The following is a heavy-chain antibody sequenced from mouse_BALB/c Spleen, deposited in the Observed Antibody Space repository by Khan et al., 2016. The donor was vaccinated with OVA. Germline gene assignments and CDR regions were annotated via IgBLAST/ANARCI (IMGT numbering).Heavy chain of an antibody. CDR3: ARGGAVVPYWYFDV. D-gene: IGHD1-1*01. CDR1: GYSITSGYR. V-gene: IGHV3-6*02. Sequence: EVQLQESGPGLVKPSQSLSLTCSVTGYSITSGYRWNWIRQFPGNKLEWMGYISYDGSNNYNPSLKNRISITRDTSKNQFFLKLNSVTTEDTATNCWARGGAVVPYWYFDVWGAGTTVTVSS. J-gene: IGHJ1*01. CDR2: ISYDGSN.